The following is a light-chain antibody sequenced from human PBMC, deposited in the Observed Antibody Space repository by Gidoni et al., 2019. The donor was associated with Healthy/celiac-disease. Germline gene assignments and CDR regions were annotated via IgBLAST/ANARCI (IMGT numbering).Light chain of an antibody. CDR1: SSDVGGYNY. V-gene: IGLV2-8*01. CDR3: SSYAGSTLVV. CDR2: EVS. Sequence: QSALTQPPSASGSPGQSVTIPCPGTSSDVGGYNYVSWYQQHPGKAPKLMIYEVSKRPSGVPDRFSGSKSGNTASLTVSGLQAEDEADYYCSSYAGSTLVVFGGGTKLTVL. J-gene: IGLJ2*01.